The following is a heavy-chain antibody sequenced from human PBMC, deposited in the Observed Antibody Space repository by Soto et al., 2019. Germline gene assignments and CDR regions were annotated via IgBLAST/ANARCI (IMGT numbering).Heavy chain of an antibody. CDR1: GGSISETYW. D-gene: IGHD6-19*01. Sequence: QVQLQESGPGLVEPSETLSLTCAVSGGSISETYWWSWVRQPPGKGLEWIGEISYRGTTHYNSSLRSRVTISMDTSRNQISLTLISVTAADSASYYCARHIGVTGTMGFDHWGQGTLVSVSS. J-gene: IGHJ4*02. CDR3: ARHIGVTGTMGFDH. CDR2: ISYRGTT. V-gene: IGHV4-4*02.